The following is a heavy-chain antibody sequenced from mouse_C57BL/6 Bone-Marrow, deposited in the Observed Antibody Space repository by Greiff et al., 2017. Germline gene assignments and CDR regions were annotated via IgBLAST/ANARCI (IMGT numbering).Heavy chain of an antibody. V-gene: IGHV5-4*03. CDR3: ARLDYYAMDY. J-gene: IGHJ4*01. Sequence: EVKLEESGGGLVKPGGSLKLSCAASGFTFSSYAMSWVRQTPEKRLEWVATISDGGSYTDYPDNVKGRFTISRDNAKNNLYLQMSHLKSEATAMYYCARLDYYAMDYWGQGTSVTVSS. CDR2: ISDGGSYT. CDR1: GFTFSSYA.